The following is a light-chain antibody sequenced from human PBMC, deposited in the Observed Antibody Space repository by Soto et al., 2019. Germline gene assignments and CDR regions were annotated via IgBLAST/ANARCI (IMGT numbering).Light chain of an antibody. CDR3: QQRSNWPLIT. CDR1: QSVSVN. Sequence: DIVMTQSPVTLSVSPGDRATLSCRASQSVSVNLAWYQQKPGQAPRLLIYGASTRATGIPARFSGSGSGTEFTLTISSLEPEDFAVYYCQQRSNWPLITFGQGTRLEIK. J-gene: IGKJ5*01. V-gene: IGKV3-15*01. CDR2: GAS.